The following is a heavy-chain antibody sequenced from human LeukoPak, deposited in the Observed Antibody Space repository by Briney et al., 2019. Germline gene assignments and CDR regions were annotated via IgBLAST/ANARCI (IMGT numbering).Heavy chain of an antibody. CDR3: ARYYYDSSGYHFDY. D-gene: IGHD3-22*01. Sequence: SETLSLTCTVSGGSISSYYWSWIQQPPGKGLEWIGYIYYSGSTNYNPSLKSRVTISVDTSKNQFSLKLSSVTAADTAVYYCARYYYDSSGYHFDYWGQGTLVTVSS. J-gene: IGHJ4*02. V-gene: IGHV4-59*01. CDR1: GGSISSYY. CDR2: IYYSGST.